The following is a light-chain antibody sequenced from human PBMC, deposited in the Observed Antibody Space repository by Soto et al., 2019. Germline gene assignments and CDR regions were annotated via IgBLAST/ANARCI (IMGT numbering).Light chain of an antibody. Sequence: DIQMTQSPSSLSASVGDRVTITCRASQRISSCLNWYQHKPGKATNLLIYAASSLQTGVQSRFSGSGSATYSNLTINSLQPDDFAPYYCQPSYSAPFTFGHGTKVEIK. CDR2: AAS. J-gene: IGKJ3*01. CDR3: QPSYSAPFT. CDR1: QRISSC. V-gene: IGKV1-39*01.